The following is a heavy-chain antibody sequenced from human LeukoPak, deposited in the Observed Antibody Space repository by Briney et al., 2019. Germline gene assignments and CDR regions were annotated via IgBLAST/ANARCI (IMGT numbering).Heavy chain of an antibody. CDR2: ISGSGGST. CDR3: AKEAYYGSGSYLDY. J-gene: IGHJ4*02. CDR1: GFTVSNNY. Sequence: GGSLRLSCAASGFTVSNNYMSWVRQAPGKGLEWVSAISGSGGSTYYADSVKGRFTISRDNSKNTLYLQMNSLRAEDTAVYYCAKEAYYGSGSYLDYWGQGTLVTVSS. D-gene: IGHD3-10*01. V-gene: IGHV3-23*01.